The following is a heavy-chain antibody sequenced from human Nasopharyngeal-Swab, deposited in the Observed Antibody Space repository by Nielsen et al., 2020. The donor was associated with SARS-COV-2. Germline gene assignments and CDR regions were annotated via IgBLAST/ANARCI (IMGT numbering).Heavy chain of an antibody. Sequence: GESLKISCAASGFTLSSYTMNWVRQAPGKRLEWVSSNSPTSDYIYYAESVKGRFTISRDNAKNSLFLQMNSLRAEETAIYYCVRGSYGHYDSWGQGALITVSS. J-gene: IGHJ5*01. CDR1: GFTLSSYT. CDR2: NSPTSDYI. V-gene: IGHV3-21*06. D-gene: IGHD4-17*01. CDR3: VRGSYGHYDS.